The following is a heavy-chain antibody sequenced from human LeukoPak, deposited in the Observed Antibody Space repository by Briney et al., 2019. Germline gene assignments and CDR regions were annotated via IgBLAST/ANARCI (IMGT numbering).Heavy chain of an antibody. V-gene: IGHV4-4*02. CDR3: SRVLDGPVAYGY. CDR1: GGSISSENW. Sequence: PSETLSLTCAVSGGSISSENWWSWLRQPPGKGLEWIGEIYHSGSTNYNPSLKSRVTISVDKSKNQFSLKLSSVTAADTAVYYCSRVLDGPVAYGYWGPGTLVTVSS. D-gene: IGHD3-10*01. J-gene: IGHJ4*02. CDR2: IYHSGST.